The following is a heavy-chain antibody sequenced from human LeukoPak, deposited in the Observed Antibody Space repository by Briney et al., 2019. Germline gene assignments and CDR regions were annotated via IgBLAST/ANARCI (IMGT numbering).Heavy chain of an antibody. CDR3: ARPDPMVRGVIRY. D-gene: IGHD3-10*01. V-gene: IGHV3-48*04. CDR1: GFTFSSYS. CDR2: ISSSSSTI. J-gene: IGHJ4*02. Sequence: PGGSLRLSCAASGFTFSSYSMNWVRQAPGKGLEWVSYISSSSSTIYYADSVKGRFTIFRDNAKNSLYLQMSSLRAEDTAVYYCARPDPMVRGVIRYWGQGTLVTVSS.